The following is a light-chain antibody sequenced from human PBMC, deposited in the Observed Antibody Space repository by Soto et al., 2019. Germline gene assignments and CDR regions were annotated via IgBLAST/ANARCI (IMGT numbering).Light chain of an antibody. J-gene: IGKJ1*01. V-gene: IGKV1-5*03. CDR3: QQYNDNWT. Sequence: DIQMTQSPSTLSASVGDRVTITCRASQSISSWLAWYQQKPGTAPKLLIYKASTLQSGVPSRFSGSGSGTEFNLTISSLQPDDSATYYCQQYNDNWTFGQGTKVDIK. CDR1: QSISSW. CDR2: KAS.